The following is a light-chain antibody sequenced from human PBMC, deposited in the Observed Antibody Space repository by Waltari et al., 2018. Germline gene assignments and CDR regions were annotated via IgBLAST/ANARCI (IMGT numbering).Light chain of an antibody. Sequence: EIVLTQSPATLSLSPGERATLSCMASQSVSSYLAWYQQKPGQAPRLLIYDASNRATGIPARFSGSGSGTDFTLTISSLEPEDLAVYYCQQRSNWPLTFGGGTKVEIK. CDR3: QQRSNWPLT. V-gene: IGKV3-11*01. J-gene: IGKJ4*01. CDR2: DAS. CDR1: QSVSSY.